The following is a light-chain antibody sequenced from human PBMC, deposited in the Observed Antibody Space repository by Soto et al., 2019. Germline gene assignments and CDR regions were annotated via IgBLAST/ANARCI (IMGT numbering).Light chain of an antibody. CDR2: HAS. Sequence: DIQMTQSPSTLSSSVGDRVTITCRGSQSINNYLNWYQQKPATATKVLIYHASNLQSGVPSRFIVSGSGTEFTLTISSLQPDDFATDYCQQYNSYSFGQGTKVDIK. CDR3: QQYNSYS. V-gene: IGKV1-5*01. J-gene: IGKJ1*01. CDR1: QSINNY.